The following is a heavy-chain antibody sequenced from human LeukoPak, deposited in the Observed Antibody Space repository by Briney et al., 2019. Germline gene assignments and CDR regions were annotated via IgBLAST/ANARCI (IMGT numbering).Heavy chain of an antibody. J-gene: IGHJ4*02. Sequence: PSEALSLTCTVSGGSTSSGDYYWSWIRQPPGKGLEWIGYIYYSGSTYYNPSLKSRVTISVDTSKNQFSLKLSSVTAADTAVYYCASEPSSTKGDYWGQGTLVTVSS. CDR3: ASEPSSTKGDY. V-gene: IGHV4-30-4*08. D-gene: IGHD2-2*01. CDR1: GGSTSSGDYY. CDR2: IYYSGST.